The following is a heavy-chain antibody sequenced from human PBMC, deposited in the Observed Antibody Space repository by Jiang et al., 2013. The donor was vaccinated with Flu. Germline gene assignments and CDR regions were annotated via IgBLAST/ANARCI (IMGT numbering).Heavy chain of an antibody. J-gene: IGHJ5*02. CDR1: GGTFSSYT. D-gene: IGHD3-10*01. CDR3: ARAGGPYDNWFDP. CDR2: IIPILGIA. Sequence: SGAEVKKPGSSVKVSCKASGGTFSSYTISWVRQAPGQGLEWMGRIIPILGIANYAQKFQGRVMITADKSTSTAYMELSSLRSEDTAVYYCARAGGPYDNWFDPWGQGTLVTVSS. V-gene: IGHV1-69*04.